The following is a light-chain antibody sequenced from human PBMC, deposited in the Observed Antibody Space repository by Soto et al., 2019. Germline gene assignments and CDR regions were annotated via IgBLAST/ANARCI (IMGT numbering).Light chain of an antibody. J-gene: IGKJ1*01. CDR3: QQYNNWPRT. Sequence: EIVMTQSPATLSVSPGERDTISSRASQSVSSNLAWYQQKPGQAPRLLIYGASTRATGIPARFSGSGSGTEFTLTISSLQSEDFAVYYCQQYNNWPRTFGQGTKV. CDR2: GAS. CDR1: QSVSSN. V-gene: IGKV3-15*01.